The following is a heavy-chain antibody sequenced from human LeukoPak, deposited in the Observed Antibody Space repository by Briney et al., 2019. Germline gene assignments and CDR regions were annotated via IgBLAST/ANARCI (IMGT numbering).Heavy chain of an antibody. Sequence: PGGSLRLSCAASGFTFSSYWMHWVRQAPWKGLVWVSRINSDGSSTSYADSVKSRFTISRDNAKNTLYLQMNSLRAEDTAVYYCARVLHRAHWGITMVRGVIYYWGQGTLVTVSS. CDR1: GFTFSSYW. D-gene: IGHD3-10*01. J-gene: IGHJ4*02. CDR2: INSDGSST. V-gene: IGHV3-74*01. CDR3: ARVLHRAHWGITMVRGVIYY.